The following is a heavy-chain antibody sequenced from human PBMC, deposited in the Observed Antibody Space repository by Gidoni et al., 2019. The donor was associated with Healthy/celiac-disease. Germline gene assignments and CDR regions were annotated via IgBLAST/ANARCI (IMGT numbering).Heavy chain of an antibody. D-gene: IGHD6-13*01. V-gene: IGHV3-66*01. CDR3: ARGGSSSWVYYYGMDV. J-gene: IGHJ6*02. CDR1: GFTVSSNY. Sequence: EVQLVESGGGLVQPGGSLRLSCAASGFTVSSNYMSWVRQAPGKGLEWVSVIYSGGSTYYADSVKGRFTISRDNSKNTLYLQMNSLRAEDTAVYYCARGGSSSWVYYYGMDVWGQGTTVTVSS. CDR2: IYSGGST.